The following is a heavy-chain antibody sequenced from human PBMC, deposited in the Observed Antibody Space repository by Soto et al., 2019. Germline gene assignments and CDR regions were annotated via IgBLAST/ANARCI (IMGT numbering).Heavy chain of an antibody. Sequence: EVQVVESGGGLVKPGGSLRLSCVGSGFTFSDYSMNWVRQAPGKGLEWVSSISRSGNYIYYADSVKGRFTISRDNAKTFLFLQMNSLKAEDSAVYYCARAKSREVAVVPAAIVGGFDPWGQGTLVTVSS. V-gene: IGHV3-21*02. CDR3: ARAKSREVAVVPAAIVGGFDP. CDR2: ISRSGNYI. J-gene: IGHJ5*02. CDR1: GFTFSDYS. D-gene: IGHD2-2*01.